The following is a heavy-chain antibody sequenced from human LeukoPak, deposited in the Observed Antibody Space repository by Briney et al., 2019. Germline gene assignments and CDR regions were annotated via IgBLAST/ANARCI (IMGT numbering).Heavy chain of an antibody. Sequence: SETLSLTCAVYGGSFSGYYWSWIRQPPGKGLEWIGEVNHSGSTNYNPSLKSRVTISVDTSKNQFSLKLSSVTAADTAVYYCASTHFVLLWFGEHNYMDVWGKGTTVTVSS. CDR3: ASTHFVLLWFGEHNYMDV. CDR2: VNHSGST. J-gene: IGHJ6*03. D-gene: IGHD3-10*01. V-gene: IGHV4-34*01. CDR1: GGSFSGYY.